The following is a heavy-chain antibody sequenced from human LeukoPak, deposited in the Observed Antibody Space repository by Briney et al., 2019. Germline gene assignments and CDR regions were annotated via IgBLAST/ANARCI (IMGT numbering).Heavy chain of an antibody. J-gene: IGHJ6*02. CDR3: ARGDKAPYYYYGMDV. V-gene: IGHV1-18*01. D-gene: IGHD2-21*02. CDR2: ISAYNGNT. CDR1: GYTFTSYG. Sequence: GASVKVSCKASGYTFTSYGISWVRQAPGQGLEWMGWISAYNGNTNYAQQLQGRVTMTTDTSTSTAYMELRSLRSDDTAVYYCARGDKAPYYYYGMDVWGQGTTVTVSS.